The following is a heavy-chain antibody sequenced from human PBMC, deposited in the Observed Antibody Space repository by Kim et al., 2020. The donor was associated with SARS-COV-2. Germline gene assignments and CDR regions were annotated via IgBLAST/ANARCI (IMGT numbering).Heavy chain of an antibody. J-gene: IGHJ3*02. D-gene: IGHD3-10*01. Sequence: YGQKVQGRVTMTRDTSTSTVYMELSSLRSEDTAVYYCARSSSGESDAFDIWGQGTMVTVSS. CDR3: ARSSSGESDAFDI. V-gene: IGHV1-46*01.